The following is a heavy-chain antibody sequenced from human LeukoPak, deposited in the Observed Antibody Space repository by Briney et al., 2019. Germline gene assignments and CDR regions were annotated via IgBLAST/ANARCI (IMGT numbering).Heavy chain of an antibody. Sequence: GGSLRPSCAASGFTFNIFGIHWVRQAPGKGPEWVAAISPDGNKEYYTESVKGRFTVSRDNSKNMIYLQMNSLRGEDSAVYYCAKVNNYGDYWGQGTLVTVSS. J-gene: IGHJ4*02. D-gene: IGHD5-18*01. CDR1: GFTFNIFG. CDR2: ISPDGNKE. CDR3: AKVNNYGDY. V-gene: IGHV3-30*18.